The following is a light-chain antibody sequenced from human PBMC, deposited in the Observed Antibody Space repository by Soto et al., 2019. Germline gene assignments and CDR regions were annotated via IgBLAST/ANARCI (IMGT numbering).Light chain of an antibody. V-gene: IGKV3D-20*02. J-gene: IGKJ4*01. CDR3: QQRSNPLT. CDR1: QSVSSSY. Sequence: EIVFSQSPCTLSFTQGERPTLSCRASQSVSSSYLAWYQQKPGQAPRLLIYGASTRATGIPARFSGSGFGTDFTLTISSLEPEDFAVYYCQQRSNPLTFGGGTKVDIK. CDR2: GAS.